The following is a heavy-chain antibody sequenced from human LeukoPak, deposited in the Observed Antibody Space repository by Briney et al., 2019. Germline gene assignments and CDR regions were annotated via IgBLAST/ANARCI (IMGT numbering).Heavy chain of an antibody. Sequence: PGGSLRLSCAASGFTFGSYSVNWVRQAPGKGLEWVGRIYGSGSTDYNPALKSRVTISVDTSKNQFSLKLSSVTAADTAVCFCARGLRRRSMIVVPRRALWFAPWGQGTLVTVSS. CDR3: ARGLRRRSMIVVPRRALWFAP. D-gene: IGHD3-22*01. CDR1: GFTFGSYS. CDR2: IYGSGST. V-gene: IGHV4-59*12. J-gene: IGHJ5*02.